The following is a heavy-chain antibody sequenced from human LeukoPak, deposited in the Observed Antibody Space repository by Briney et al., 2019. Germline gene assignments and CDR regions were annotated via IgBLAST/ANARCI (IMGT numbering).Heavy chain of an antibody. CDR2: ISATGAST. CDR3: AKDLWHLVRMIDH. CDR1: GFIFSKYA. J-gene: IGHJ4*02. D-gene: IGHD6-6*01. Sequence: PGGSLRLSCEGSGFIFSKYAMSWVRQAPGKGLEWVSAISATGASTYYIDSVKGRFTISRDNSNNTLYLQMNSLRAEDTARYYCAKDLWHLVRMIDHWGQGILVIAST. V-gene: IGHV3-23*01.